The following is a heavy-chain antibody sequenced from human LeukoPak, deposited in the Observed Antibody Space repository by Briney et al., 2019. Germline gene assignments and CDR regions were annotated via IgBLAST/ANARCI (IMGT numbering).Heavy chain of an antibody. Sequence: PSETLSPTCTVSGGSISSYYWSWIRQPPGKGLEWIGYIYYSGSTNYNPSLKSRVTISVDTSKNQFSLKLSSVTAADTAVYYCARDRGGSYYGLDAFDIWGQGTMVTVSS. CDR3: ARDRGGSYYGLDAFDI. D-gene: IGHD1-26*01. J-gene: IGHJ3*02. V-gene: IGHV4-59*01. CDR2: IYYSGST. CDR1: GGSISSYY.